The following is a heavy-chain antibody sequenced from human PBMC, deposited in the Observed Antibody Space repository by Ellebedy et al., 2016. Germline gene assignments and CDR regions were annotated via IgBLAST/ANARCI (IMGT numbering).Heavy chain of an antibody. D-gene: IGHD6-13*01. CDR3: ARGYSSTWYTIFDY. CDR2: ISSSSSTI. V-gene: IGHV3-48*02. J-gene: IGHJ4*02. Sequence: GESLKISCAASGFSFSSYSMNWVRQAPGKGLEWVSYISSSSSTIYYADSVKGRFTISRDTAKNSLYLQMNSLRDKDTAVYYCARGYSSTWYTIFDYWGQGTLVTVSS. CDR1: GFSFSSYS.